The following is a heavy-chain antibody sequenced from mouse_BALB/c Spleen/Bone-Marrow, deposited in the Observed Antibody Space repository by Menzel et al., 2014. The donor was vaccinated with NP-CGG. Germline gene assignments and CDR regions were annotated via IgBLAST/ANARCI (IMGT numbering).Heavy chain of an antibody. CDR3: GRGGTYGGCCGNFDY. Sequence: LMESGAELARPGASVRMSCKASGYSFSSYTVHWLKQRPGQGLEWIAYIVPSSAYSYYNQKFKDKATLTADTSSSQAYMNLGRLPSEDSAVYYCGRGGTYGGCCGNFDYWGPG. V-gene: IGHV1-4*01. CDR1: GYSFSSYT. CDR2: IVPSSAYS. J-gene: IGHJ2*01. D-gene: IGHD1-1*02.